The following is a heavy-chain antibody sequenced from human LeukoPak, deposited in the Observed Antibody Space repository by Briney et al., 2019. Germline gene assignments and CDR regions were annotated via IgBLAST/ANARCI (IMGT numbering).Heavy chain of an antibody. V-gene: IGHV4-39*01. CDR1: GFTFSSYA. D-gene: IGHD3-22*01. CDR3: AKHEGSYFDKSGYTFEY. Sequence: GSLRLSCAASGFTFSSYAMSWVRQPPGKGLEWIGSIHYSGNTYYNPSLKSRVTISVDTSRNQFSLKLSSVSAADRGIYYCAKHEGSYFDKSGYTFEYWGQGILVTVSS. J-gene: IGHJ4*02. CDR2: IHYSGNT.